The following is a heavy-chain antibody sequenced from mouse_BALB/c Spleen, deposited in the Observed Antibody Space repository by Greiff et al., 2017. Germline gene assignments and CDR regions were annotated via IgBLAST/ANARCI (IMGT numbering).Heavy chain of an antibody. D-gene: IGHD1-3*01. Sequence: EVKLVESGGGLVKPGGSLKLSCAASGFTFSSYYMSWVRQTPEKRLELVAAINSNGGCTYYPDTVKGRFTISRDNAKNTLYLQMSSLKSEDTALYYCARADVIISTGMAYWGQGTLVTVSA. CDR3: ARADVIISTGMAY. CDR2: INSNGGCT. CDR1: GFTFSSYY. V-gene: IGHV5-6-2*01. J-gene: IGHJ3*01.